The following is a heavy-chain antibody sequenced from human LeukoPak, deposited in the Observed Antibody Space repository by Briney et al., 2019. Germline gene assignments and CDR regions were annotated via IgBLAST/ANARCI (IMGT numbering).Heavy chain of an antibody. CDR1: GGSFSGYY. V-gene: IGHV4-34*01. CDR3: ARRSVLTFDI. CDR2: INHSGST. Sequence: SETLSLTCAVYGGSFSGYYWSWIRQPPGKGLEWIGEINHSGSTNYNPSLKSRVTISVDTSKNQFSLKLSSVTAADTAVYYCARRSVLTFDIWGQGTMVTVSS. J-gene: IGHJ3*02.